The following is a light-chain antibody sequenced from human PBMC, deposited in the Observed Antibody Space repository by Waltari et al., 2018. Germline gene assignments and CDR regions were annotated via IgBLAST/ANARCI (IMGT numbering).Light chain of an antibody. CDR1: SSDVGGYNY. J-gene: IGLJ1*01. CDR3: SSYRSDSTLV. Sequence: QSALTQPASVSGSPGQSITISCTGTSSDVGGYNYVSWYQQHPGKAPKVMIFEVTNRPSRVSNRFSVSKSGKTASLTIAWLQAEDEADYYCSSYRSDSTLVFGTGTKVTVL. CDR2: EVT. V-gene: IGLV2-14*01.